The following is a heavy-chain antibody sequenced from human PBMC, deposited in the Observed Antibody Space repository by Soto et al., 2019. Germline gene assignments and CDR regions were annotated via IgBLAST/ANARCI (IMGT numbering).Heavy chain of an antibody. V-gene: IGHV4-30-4*08. Sequence: TLSLTYSVSDGSSRGGDDCWIWISQPPGKGLEWIGYIYYSGSTYYNPSLKSRVTISVDTSKNQFSLKLSSVTAADTAVYYCARDEGVITIVRGVIPLYGYYGMDVWGQGTTVTVSS. D-gene: IGHD3-10*01. J-gene: IGHJ6*02. CDR2: IYYSGST. CDR3: ARDEGVITIVRGVIPLYGYYGMDV. CDR1: DGSSRGGDDC.